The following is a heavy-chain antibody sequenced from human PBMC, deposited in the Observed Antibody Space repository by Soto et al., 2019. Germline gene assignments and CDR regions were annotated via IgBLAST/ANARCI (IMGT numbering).Heavy chain of an antibody. CDR1: GFTFSRYW. CDR2: INQDGGQT. V-gene: IGHV3-7*01. Sequence: GGSLRLSCGASGFTFSRYWINWVRQAPGKGLEWVANINQDGGQTYYVDSVKGRFTISRDNAKNTLSLQMNSLRAEDTAVYYCAREIYDDYDSSGFDHWGQGTLVTVSS. CDR3: AREIYDDYDSSGFDH. J-gene: IGHJ4*02. D-gene: IGHD3-22*01.